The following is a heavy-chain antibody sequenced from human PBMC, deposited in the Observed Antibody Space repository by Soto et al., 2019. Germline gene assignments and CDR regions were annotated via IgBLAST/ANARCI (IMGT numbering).Heavy chain of an antibody. V-gene: IGHV2-5*02. CDR2: IYWDDNK. CDR1: GFSLSTSGVG. D-gene: IGHD3-9*01. J-gene: IGHJ1*01. CDR3: AHTNYDILTGYYPRIYFLH. Sequence: QITLKESGPTLVKPTQTLTLTCTFSGFSLSTSGVGVGWIRQPPEKALEWLALIYWDDNKRYSPSLKSRLTITKDTSKSQGVLTMTNMDPVDTGTYYCAHTNYDILTGYYPRIYFLHWGQGTLVTVSS.